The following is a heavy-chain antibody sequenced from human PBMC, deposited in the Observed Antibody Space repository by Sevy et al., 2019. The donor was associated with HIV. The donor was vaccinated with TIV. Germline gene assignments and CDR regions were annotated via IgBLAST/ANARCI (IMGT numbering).Heavy chain of an antibody. D-gene: IGHD3-10*01. CDR1: GFRFEDYG. CDR2: IGWNSGSV. Sequence: GGSLRLSCAASGFRFEDYGMHWVRRAPGKGLVWVSGIGWNSGSVGYAVSVKGRFTISRDNAKNLLYLQMNSLTSEDTALYYCAKDLLPYGSGSYPLDYWGQGTVVTVSS. V-gene: IGHV3-9*01. CDR3: AKDLLPYGSGSYPLDY. J-gene: IGHJ4*02.